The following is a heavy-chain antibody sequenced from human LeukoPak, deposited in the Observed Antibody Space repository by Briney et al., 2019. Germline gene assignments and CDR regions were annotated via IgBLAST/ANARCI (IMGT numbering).Heavy chain of an antibody. CDR3: ARVPLPYDYGDYVLY. CDR1: GFTFDDYA. V-gene: IGHV3-9*01. Sequence: PGGSLRLSCAASGFTFDDYAMHWVRQAPGKGLEWVSGISWNSGSIGYADSVKGRFTISRDNAKNSLYLQMNSLRAEDTAVYYCARVPLPYDYGDYVLYWGQGTLVTVSS. J-gene: IGHJ4*02. D-gene: IGHD4-17*01. CDR2: ISWNSGSI.